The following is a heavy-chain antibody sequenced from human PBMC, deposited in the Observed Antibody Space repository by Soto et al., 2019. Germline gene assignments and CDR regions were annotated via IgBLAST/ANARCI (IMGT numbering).Heavy chain of an antibody. J-gene: IGHJ6*02. D-gene: IGHD1-20*01. V-gene: IGHV1-69*13. Sequence: ASVKVSCKASGGTFSSYAISWVRPAPGQGLEWMGGIIPIFGTANYAQKFQGRVTITADESTSTAYMELSSLRSEDTAVYYCARPLFITGTPGTLYYYYGMDVWGQGTTVTVSS. CDR1: GGTFSSYA. CDR3: ARPLFITGTPGTLYYYYGMDV. CDR2: IIPIFGTA.